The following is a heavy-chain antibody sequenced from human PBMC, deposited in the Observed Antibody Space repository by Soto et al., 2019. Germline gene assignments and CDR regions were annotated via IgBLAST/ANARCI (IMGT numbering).Heavy chain of an antibody. CDR1: GFTFSSYA. D-gene: IGHD3-22*01. J-gene: IGHJ4*02. Sequence: EVQLLESGGGLVQPGGSLRLSCAASGFTFSSYAMRWGRQAPGKGLEWVSAISGSGGSTYYADSVKGRFTISRDNSKNTLYLQMNSLRAEDTAVYYCAKDRGYSITPSDYWGQGTLVTVSS. CDR3: AKDRGYSITPSDY. V-gene: IGHV3-23*01. CDR2: ISGSGGST.